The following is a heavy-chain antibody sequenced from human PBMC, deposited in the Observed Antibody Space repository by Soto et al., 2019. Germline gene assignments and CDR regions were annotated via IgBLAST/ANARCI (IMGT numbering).Heavy chain of an antibody. Sequence: SDTLSLTCPFHGGSILSYYWSCIRQPPGKGLEWIGYIYYSGSTNYNPSLKSRVTISVDTSKNQFSLKLSSVTAADTAVYYCARGRIQLWYPFDYWGQGTLVTVS. CDR1: GGSILSYY. CDR2: IYYSGST. J-gene: IGHJ4*02. CDR3: ARGRIQLWYPFDY. D-gene: IGHD5-18*01. V-gene: IGHV4-59*07.